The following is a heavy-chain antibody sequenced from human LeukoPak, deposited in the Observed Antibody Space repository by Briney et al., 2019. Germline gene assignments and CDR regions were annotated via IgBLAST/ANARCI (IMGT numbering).Heavy chain of an antibody. Sequence: GGSLRLSCAASGFILSTHGMHWVRQAPGKGLEWVAGMWYDGSREDYADSVKGRFTISRDMSKDTLNLQMNSLRVEDTAMFYCARDLSFGSLDFRGQGTLVTVSS. D-gene: IGHD1-26*01. CDR2: MWYDGSRE. CDR1: GFILSTHG. V-gene: IGHV3-33*01. CDR3: ARDLSFGSLDF. J-gene: IGHJ4*02.